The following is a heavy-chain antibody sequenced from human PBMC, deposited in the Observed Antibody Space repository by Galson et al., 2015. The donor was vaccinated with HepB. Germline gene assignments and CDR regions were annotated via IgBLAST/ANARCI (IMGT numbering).Heavy chain of an antibody. CDR2: MNPSDGST. CDR1: EYTFTNYY. J-gene: IGHJ4*02. CDR3: ARGVSTYYFDSSGYLVDY. Sequence: SVKVSCKASEYTFTNYYIHWVRQAPGQGLEWMGIMNPSDGSTKYAQRFQGTVTMTGDTSTSRAHVELRSLRSEDTAVYFCARGVSTYYFDSSGYLVDYWGQGTLVTVSS. D-gene: IGHD3-22*01. V-gene: IGHV1-46*01.